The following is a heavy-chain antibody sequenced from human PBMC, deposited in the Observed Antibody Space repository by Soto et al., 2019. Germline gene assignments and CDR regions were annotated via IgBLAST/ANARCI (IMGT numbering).Heavy chain of an antibody. D-gene: IGHD6-19*01. Sequence: QVQLVESGGGVVRPGRSLRLSCAASGFTFSSYGMHWVRQAPGKGLEWVAVISYDGSNKYYADSVKGRFTISRDNSKNPLYLQMNSLRAEDTAVYYCAKAGSVLYGMDVWGQGTTVTVSS. CDR2: ISYDGSNK. CDR1: GFTFSSYG. V-gene: IGHV3-30*18. J-gene: IGHJ6*02. CDR3: AKAGSVLYGMDV.